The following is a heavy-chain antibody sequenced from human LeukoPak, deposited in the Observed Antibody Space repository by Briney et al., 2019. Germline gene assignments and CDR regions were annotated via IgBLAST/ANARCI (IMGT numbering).Heavy chain of an antibody. CDR2: IYYSGST. J-gene: IGHJ4*02. D-gene: IGHD3-22*01. V-gene: IGHV4-39*07. CDR1: GGSISSSSYY. Sequence: SETLSLTCTVSGGSISSSSYYWGWIRQPPGKGLEWIGSIYYSGSTYYNPSLKSRVTISVDTSKNQFSLKLSSVTAADTAVYYCARVLPAYYYDSSGYLDYWGQGTLVTVSS. CDR3: ARVLPAYYYDSSGYLDY.